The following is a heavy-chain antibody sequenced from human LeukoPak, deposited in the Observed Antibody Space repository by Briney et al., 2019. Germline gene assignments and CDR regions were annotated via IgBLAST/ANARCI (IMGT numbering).Heavy chain of an antibody. D-gene: IGHD3-10*01. V-gene: IGHV3-66*01. Sequence: GGSLRLSCAASGFIVSNDYMNWVRQAPGKGLEWVSAIYTGGSTYYADSVKGRFTISRDTSKNTLFLQMNSLRAEDTALYYCAKDYSSGSIGYWGQGTLVTVSS. CDR3: AKDYSSGSIGY. J-gene: IGHJ4*02. CDR2: IYTGGST. CDR1: GFIVSNDY.